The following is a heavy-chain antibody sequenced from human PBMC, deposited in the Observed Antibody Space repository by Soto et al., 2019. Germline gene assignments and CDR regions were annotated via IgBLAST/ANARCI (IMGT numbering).Heavy chain of an antibody. V-gene: IGHV5-10-1*01. CDR3: ARLRIAAAGTDGMDV. Sequence: PGESLKISCKGSGYSFTSYWISWVRQMPGKVLEWMGRIDPSDSYTNYSPSFQGHVTISADKSISTAYLQWSSLKASDTAMYYCARLRIAAAGTDGMDVWGQGTTVNVSS. CDR1: GYSFTSYW. D-gene: IGHD6-13*01. CDR2: IDPSDSYT. J-gene: IGHJ6*02.